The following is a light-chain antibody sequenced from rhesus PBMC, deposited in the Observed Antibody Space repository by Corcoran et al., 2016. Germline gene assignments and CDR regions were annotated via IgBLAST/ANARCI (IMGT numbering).Light chain of an antibody. V-gene: IGLV3-44*01. CDR1: NIGNNN. J-gene: IGLJ1*01. Sequence: SYDLTQPPSVSVSPGQTARITSGGDNIGNNNVHWYQQKPPQAPLLVIYFADERPSGIPERFSGSKSATTAPLTISGVEAGDEADYFCQVWDTSRDQYIFGGGTRLTVL. CDR2: FAD. CDR3: QVWDTSRDQYI.